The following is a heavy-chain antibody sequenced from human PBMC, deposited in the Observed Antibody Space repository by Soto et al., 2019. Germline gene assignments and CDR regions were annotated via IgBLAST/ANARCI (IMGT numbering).Heavy chain of an antibody. CDR2: IYKSATT. D-gene: IGHD2-15*01. CDR3: ARGRYCLTGRCFPNWFDS. V-gene: IGHV4-30-4*02. Sequence: SDTLSLTFSVSGDSISSVDYFWAWIRQPPGQALEYIGYIYKSATTYYNPSFESRVAISLDTSKSQFSLNVTSVTAADTAVYFCARGRYCLTGRCFPNWFDSWGQGTLVTVS. CDR1: GDSISSVDYF. J-gene: IGHJ5*01.